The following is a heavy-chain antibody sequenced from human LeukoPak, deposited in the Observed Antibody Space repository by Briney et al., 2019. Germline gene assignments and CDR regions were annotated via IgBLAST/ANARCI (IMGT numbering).Heavy chain of an antibody. CDR2: TYYRSKWYR. CDR1: GASVSIDIAA. J-gene: IGHJ4*02. V-gene: IGHV6-1*01. D-gene: IGHD6-19*01. CDR3: ARDMRGWYYDY. Sequence: SPTLSLTFAISGASVSIDIAAWNWVRQSPSGGLEWLGRTYYRSKWYRDYAVSVRSRITINPDTPKNHFSLQLNSVTPEDTAVYFCARDMRGWYYDYWGQGTLVTVSS.